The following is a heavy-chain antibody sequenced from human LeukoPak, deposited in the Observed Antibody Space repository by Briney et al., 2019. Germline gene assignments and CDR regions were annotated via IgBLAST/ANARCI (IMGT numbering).Heavy chain of an antibody. CDR3: ARSKPGGYSPLSDYYYGMDV. D-gene: IGHD3-22*01. V-gene: IGHV1-69*04. CDR2: IIPILGIA. J-gene: IGHJ6*02. Sequence: SVKVSCKASGGTFSSYAISWVRQAPGQGLGWMGRIIPILGIANYAQKFQGRVTITADKSTSTAYMELSSLRSEDTAVYYCARSKPGGYSPLSDYYYGMDVWGQGTTVTVSS. CDR1: GGTFSSYA.